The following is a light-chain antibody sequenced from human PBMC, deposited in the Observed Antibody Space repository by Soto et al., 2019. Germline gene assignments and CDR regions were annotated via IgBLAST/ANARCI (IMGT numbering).Light chain of an antibody. Sequence: EVVLTEDPGTRSWSPVEKATCSCRPRHSVSSSYLAWHQQKPGQAPRLLIYGASSRATGIPDRFSGSGSGTDFTLTISRLEPEDFAVYYCQQYGSSPPITFGQGTRLEIK. CDR2: GAS. V-gene: IGKV3-20*01. CDR1: HSVSSSY. J-gene: IGKJ5*01. CDR3: QQYGSSPPIT.